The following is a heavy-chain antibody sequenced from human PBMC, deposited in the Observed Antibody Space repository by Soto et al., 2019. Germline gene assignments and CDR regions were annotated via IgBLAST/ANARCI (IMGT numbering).Heavy chain of an antibody. Sequence: SETLSLTCTVSGDSVTSVSDYWSWIRQPPGKGLEWIGYIYYSGSADYNPSLGSRVTISIDTSKNQFSLKLTSVTATDTAVYYCARGVGFGYYYYHMDLWGQGTTVTVSS. CDR3: ARGVGFGYYYYHMDL. J-gene: IGHJ6*02. CDR2: IYYSGSA. CDR1: GDSVTSVSDY. D-gene: IGHD3-10*01. V-gene: IGHV4-61*01.